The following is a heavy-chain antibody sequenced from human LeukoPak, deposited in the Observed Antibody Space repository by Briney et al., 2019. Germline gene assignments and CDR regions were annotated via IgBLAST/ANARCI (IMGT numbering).Heavy chain of an antibody. V-gene: IGHV3-23*01. CDR3: AKVQYVYYGSGSYGMDV. CDR1: GFTFTSYA. Sequence: GGSLRLSCAASGFTFTSYAMTWVRQAPGKGLECVSAIGGSGGSTYYADSVKGRFTISRDNSKNTLYLQMNSLRAEDTAVYYCAKVQYVYYGSGSYGMDVWGQGTTVTVSS. D-gene: IGHD3-10*01. J-gene: IGHJ6*02. CDR2: IGGSGGST.